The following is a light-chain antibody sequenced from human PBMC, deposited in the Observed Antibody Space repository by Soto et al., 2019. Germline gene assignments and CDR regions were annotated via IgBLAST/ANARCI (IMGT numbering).Light chain of an antibody. CDR3: QSHDNSLRGPHVV. CDR2: GNI. CDR1: SSNIGADYD. V-gene: IGLV1-40*01. Sequence: QSVLTQPPSVSGAPGQRVTISCTGSSSNIGADYDVHWYQHLPGIAPKLLIYGNINRPSGVPDRFSGSKSGTSASLAITGLLAEDEADYYCQSHDNSLRGPHVVFGGGTKLTVL. J-gene: IGLJ2*01.